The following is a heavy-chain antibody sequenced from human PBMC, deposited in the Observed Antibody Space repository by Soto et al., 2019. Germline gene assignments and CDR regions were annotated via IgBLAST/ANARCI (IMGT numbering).Heavy chain of an antibody. CDR1: GFTFSSYA. V-gene: IGHV3-23*01. D-gene: IGHD6-19*01. J-gene: IGHJ6*02. CDR2: ISGSGVST. CDR3: AKEKAYSSGWDGMDV. Sequence: EVQLLESGGGLVQPGGSLRLSCAASGFTFSSYAVSWVRQAPGKGLEWDSAISGSGVSTYYADSVKGRFTISRDNSKNTLYLQMNSLRAEDTAVYYCAKEKAYSSGWDGMDVWGQGTTVTVSS.